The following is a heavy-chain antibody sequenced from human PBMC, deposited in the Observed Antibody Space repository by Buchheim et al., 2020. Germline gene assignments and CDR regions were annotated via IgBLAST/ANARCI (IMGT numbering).Heavy chain of an antibody. Sequence: EVQLVESGGGLVQPGGSLRLSCAASGFTFSSYSMNWVRQAPGKGLEWVSYISSSSSTIYYADSVKGRFTISRDNAKNSLYLQMDSLGAEDTAVDYCARVPRTYSSNWFDPWGQGTL. J-gene: IGHJ5*02. V-gene: IGHV3-48*04. CDR3: ARVPRTYSSNWFDP. D-gene: IGHD6-13*01. CDR1: GFTFSSYS. CDR2: ISSSSSTI.